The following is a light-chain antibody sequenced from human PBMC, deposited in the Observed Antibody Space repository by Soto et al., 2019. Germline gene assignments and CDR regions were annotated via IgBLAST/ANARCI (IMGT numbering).Light chain of an antibody. CDR2: GAS. CDR3: QKYNSPLTWT. J-gene: IGKJ1*01. V-gene: IGKV3D-15*01. Sequence: ETVMTQSPGTLSVSLGERATLSCRASQSVSIHLAWCQQKPCQAPRLLSYGASTRATDIPCRFSGSGSGTDFTLTISSLQPEAVATYYCQKYNSPLTWTFGQGTKVDIK. CDR1: QSVSIH.